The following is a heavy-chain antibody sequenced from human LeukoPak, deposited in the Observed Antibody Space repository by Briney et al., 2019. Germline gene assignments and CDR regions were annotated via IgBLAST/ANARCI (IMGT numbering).Heavy chain of an antibody. D-gene: IGHD2-2*01. J-gene: IGHJ5*02. CDR3: ARVGVPAARRGWFDP. CDR1: GFTFSSYE. Sequence: GGSLRLSCAASGFTFSSYEMNSVRQAPGKGLEWVSYISSSGSTIYYADSVKGRFTISRDNAKNSLYLQMNSLRAEDTAVYYCARVGVPAARRGWFDPWGQGTLVTVSS. CDR2: ISSSGSTI. V-gene: IGHV3-48*03.